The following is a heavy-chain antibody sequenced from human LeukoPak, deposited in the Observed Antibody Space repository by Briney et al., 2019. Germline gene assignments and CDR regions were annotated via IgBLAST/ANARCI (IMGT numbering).Heavy chain of an antibody. J-gene: IGHJ4*02. CDR1: GGSFSGHY. D-gene: IGHD6-13*01. CDR3: ARAARAGDKRFDY. V-gene: IGHV4-34*01. Sequence: SETLSLTCAVYGGSFSGHYWSWIRQFTGKGLEWIGEVNHSGSANYNPSLKSRVTISADTSKNQFSLELSSVTAADTAVNFCARAARAGDKRFDYWGQGTLVTVSS. CDR2: VNHSGSA.